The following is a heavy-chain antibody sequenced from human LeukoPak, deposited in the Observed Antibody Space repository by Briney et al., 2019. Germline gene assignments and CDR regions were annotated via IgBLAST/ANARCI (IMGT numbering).Heavy chain of an antibody. D-gene: IGHD1-26*01. V-gene: IGHV1-2*02. CDR3: ARASGSYWWFDS. J-gene: IGHJ5*01. CDR2: ISPNSGGT. Sequence: GASVKVSCKASGYTFTAYYIQWVRQAPGQGLEWMGYISPNSGGTNYAQKFQGSVTMTRDTSISTVYMELSRLRSDDTAVYYCARASGSYWWFDSWGQGTLVTVSS. CDR1: GYTFTAYY.